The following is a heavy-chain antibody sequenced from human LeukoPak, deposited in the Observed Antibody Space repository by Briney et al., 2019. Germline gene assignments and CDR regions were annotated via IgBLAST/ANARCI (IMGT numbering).Heavy chain of an antibody. V-gene: IGHV1-3*01. J-gene: IGHJ5*02. CDR2: INAGNGNT. D-gene: IGHD3-10*01. Sequence: WASVKVSCKASGYTFTSYAMHWVRQAPGQRLEWMGWINAGNGNTKYSQKFQGRVTITRDTSASTAYMELSSLRSEDTAVYYCAREGKVVRGPNWFDPWGQGTLVTVSS. CDR1: GYTFTSYA. CDR3: AREGKVVRGPNWFDP.